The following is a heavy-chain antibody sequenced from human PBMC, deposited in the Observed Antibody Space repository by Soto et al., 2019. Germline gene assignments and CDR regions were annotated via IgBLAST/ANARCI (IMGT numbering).Heavy chain of an antibody. CDR2: IVPLSDRT. CDR1: GETLNSNP. V-gene: IGHV1-69*01. Sequence: QVQLVQSGAEVKKPGSSLKVSCKVFGETLNSNPIGWVRQAPGQGREWVGGIVPLSDRTNYAQELQGRVTVTGVGSTSTVYMELSNLKSDDTAVYYCARKSGRDCHSGGGCFSLDVWGQGSLITGSS. CDR3: ARKSGRDCHSGGGCFSLDV. J-gene: IGHJ4*02. D-gene: IGHD2-15*01.